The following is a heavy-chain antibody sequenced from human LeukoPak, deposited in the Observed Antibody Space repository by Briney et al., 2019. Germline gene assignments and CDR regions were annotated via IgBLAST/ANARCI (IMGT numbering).Heavy chain of an antibody. Sequence: GGSLRLSCAVSGFTFSSYSMNWVRQAPGKGMEWVSYISSSSSTIYYADSVKGRFTISRDNAKNSLYLQMNSLRAEDTAVYYCARDSVTRGAFDIWGQGTMVTVSS. CDR1: GFTFSSYS. V-gene: IGHV3-48*01. CDR2: ISSSSSTI. CDR3: ARDSVTRGAFDI. J-gene: IGHJ3*02. D-gene: IGHD4-17*01.